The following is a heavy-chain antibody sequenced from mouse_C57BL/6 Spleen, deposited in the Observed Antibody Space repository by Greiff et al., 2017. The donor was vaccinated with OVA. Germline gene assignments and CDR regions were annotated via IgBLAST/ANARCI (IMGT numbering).Heavy chain of an antibody. J-gene: IGHJ3*01. V-gene: IGHV1-81*01. CDR1: GYTFTSYG. CDR2: IYPRSGNT. CDR3: AREGTLRLFAY. D-gene: IGHD3-2*02. Sequence: VQLVESGAELARPGASVKLSCKASGYTFTSYGISWVKQRTGQGLEWIGEIYPRSGNTYYNEKFKGKATLTADKSSSTAYMELRSLTSEDSAVYFCAREGTLRLFAYWGQGTLVTVSA.